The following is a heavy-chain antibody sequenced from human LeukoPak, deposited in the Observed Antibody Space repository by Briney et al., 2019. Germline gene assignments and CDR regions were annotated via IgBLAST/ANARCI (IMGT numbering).Heavy chain of an antibody. CDR1: GFFVYNSY. V-gene: IGHV3-53*01. D-gene: IGHD2-8*01. CDR2: IYSDGGT. CDR3: AKDSNGPAF. J-gene: IGHJ4*02. Sequence: GGSLRLSCAASGFFVYNSYMSWVCQAPGKGLEWVSVIYSDGGTFYSDSVKGRFTISRDYSKNTLYLQMNGLRADDTAVYFCAKDSNGPAFWGQGTPVTVSS.